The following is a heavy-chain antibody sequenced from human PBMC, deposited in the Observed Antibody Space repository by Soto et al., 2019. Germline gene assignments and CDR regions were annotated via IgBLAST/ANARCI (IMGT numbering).Heavy chain of an antibody. V-gene: IGHV1-69*02. CDR2: IIPILGIA. J-gene: IGHJ6*02. CDR1: GGTFSSYT. Sequence: QVQLVQSGAEVKKPGSSVKVSCKASGGTFSSYTISWVRQAPGQGLEWMGRIIPILGIANYAQKFQGRVTITADKSTSTDDMELSSLRSEDTAVYYCARLRDSDGMDVWGQGTTVTVSS. D-gene: IGHD1-26*01. CDR3: ARLRDSDGMDV.